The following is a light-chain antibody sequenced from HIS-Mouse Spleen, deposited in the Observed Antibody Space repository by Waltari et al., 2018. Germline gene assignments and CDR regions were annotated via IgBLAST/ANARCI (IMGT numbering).Light chain of an antibody. V-gene: IGLV3-10*01. Sequence: SSALTQPPSFSVSPGQTARITCSGDALPKKYAYWYQQKSGQAPVLVIYEDSKRPSGIPERFSGSSSGTMATLTISGAQVEDEADYYCYSTDSSGNHRVFGGGTKLTVL. CDR1: ALPKKY. CDR2: EDS. J-gene: IGLJ2*01. CDR3: YSTDSSGNHRV.